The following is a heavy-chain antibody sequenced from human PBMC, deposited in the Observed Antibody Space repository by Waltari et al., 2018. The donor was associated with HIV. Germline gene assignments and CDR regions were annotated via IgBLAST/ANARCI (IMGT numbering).Heavy chain of an antibody. CDR1: GFTFSSYG. J-gene: IGHJ6*02. D-gene: IGHD1-26*01. CDR2: IWYDGSNK. V-gene: IGHV3-33*01. CDR3: ARDVGVVGSRMDV. Sequence: QVQLVESGGGVVQPGRSLRLSCAASGFTFSSYGMHWVRQAPGKGLEWVAVIWYDGSNKYYADSVKGRFTISRDNSKNTLYLQMNSLRAEDTAVYYCARDVGVVGSRMDVWGQGTTVTVSS.